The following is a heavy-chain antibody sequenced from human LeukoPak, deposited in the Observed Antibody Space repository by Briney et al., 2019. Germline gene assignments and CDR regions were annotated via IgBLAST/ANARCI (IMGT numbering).Heavy chain of an antibody. J-gene: IGHJ4*02. V-gene: IGHV1-8*01. CDR2: MNPNSGNT. D-gene: IGHD3-9*01. Sequence: ASVKVSCKASGYTFTSYDINWVRQATGQGLEWMGWMNPNSGNTGYAQKFQGRVTMTRDTSISTAYMELSRLRSDDTAVYYCARVEYFDWSYYFDYWGQGTLVTVSS. CDR1: GYTFTSYD. CDR3: ARVEYFDWSYYFDY.